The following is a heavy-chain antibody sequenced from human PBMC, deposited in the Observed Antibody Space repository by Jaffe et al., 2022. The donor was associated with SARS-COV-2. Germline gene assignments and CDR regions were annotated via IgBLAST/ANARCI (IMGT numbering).Heavy chain of an antibody. V-gene: IGHV1-18*01. CDR1: GYTFTSHG. CDR2: ISPYNGNT. J-gene: IGHJ5*02. D-gene: IGHD3-10*01. CDR3: ARDYVWDYGSGKPSMFDP. Sequence: QVQLVQSGAEVKKPGASVKVSCKASGYTFTSHGISWVRQAPGHGLEWMAWISPYNGNTNYAQKFQGRVTMTTDTSSNTVYMELRNLGSDDTAVYYCARDYVWDYGSGKPSMFDPWGQGTLVSVSS.